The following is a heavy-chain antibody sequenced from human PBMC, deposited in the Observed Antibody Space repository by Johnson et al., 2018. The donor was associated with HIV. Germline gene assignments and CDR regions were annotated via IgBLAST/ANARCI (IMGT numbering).Heavy chain of an antibody. J-gene: IGHJ3*02. CDR1: GFTFSSYA. CDR3: ARALTTDAFDI. Sequence: QVQLVESGGGVVQPGRSLILSCAASGFTFSSYAMHWVRQAPGKGLEWVAVISYDGSNKYYADSVQGRFTISRDSSKNTRYLQMNSLGAEDTAVYYCARALTTDAFDIWGQGTMVTVSS. V-gene: IGHV3-30-3*01. D-gene: IGHD4-17*01. CDR2: ISYDGSNK.